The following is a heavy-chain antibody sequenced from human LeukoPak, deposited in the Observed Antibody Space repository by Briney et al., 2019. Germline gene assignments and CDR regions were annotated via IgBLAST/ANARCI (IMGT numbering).Heavy chain of an antibody. Sequence: ASVKVSFKASGYTFTGYSVHWVRQAPGQGLEWMGWINPNSGGTKYAQKFQGRVTMTRDTSISTAYMELSRLTSDDTAVYYCAPSDQYYFDYWGQGTLVTVSS. V-gene: IGHV1-2*02. J-gene: IGHJ4*02. CDR3: APSDQYYFDY. CDR2: INPNSGGT. CDR1: GYTFTGYS.